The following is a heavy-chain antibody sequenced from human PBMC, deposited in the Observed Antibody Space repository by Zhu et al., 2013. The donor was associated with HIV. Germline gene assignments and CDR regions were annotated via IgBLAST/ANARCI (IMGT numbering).Heavy chain of an antibody. CDR2: IILMFATT. CDR3: ARVAEGYYDSSGYYYD. D-gene: IGHD3-22*01. CDR1: GGTFSNYA. J-gene: IGHJ4*02. Sequence: QVQLVQSGAEVKKPGSSVKVSCKLSGGTFSNYAISWVRQAPGQGLEWMGAIILMFATTNYAQKFQGRITITADESTNTAFIELRSLRSEDTAVYYCARVAEGYYDSSGYYYDWGQGTLVTVSS. V-gene: IGHV1-69*01.